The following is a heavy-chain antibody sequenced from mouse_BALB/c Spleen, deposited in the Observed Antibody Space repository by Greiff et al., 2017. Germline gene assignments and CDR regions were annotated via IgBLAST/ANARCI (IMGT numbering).Heavy chain of an antibody. Sequence: EVQGVESGGGLVKPGGSLKLSCAASGFTFSDYYMYWVRQTPEKRLEWVATISDGGSYTYYPDSVKGRFTISRDNAKNNLYLQMSSLKSEDTAMYYCAREGYGSIPLDYWGQGTTLTVSA. CDR3: AREGYGSIPLDY. CDR1: GFTFSDYY. V-gene: IGHV5-4*02. J-gene: IGHJ2*01. CDR2: ISDGGSYT. D-gene: IGHD1-1*01.